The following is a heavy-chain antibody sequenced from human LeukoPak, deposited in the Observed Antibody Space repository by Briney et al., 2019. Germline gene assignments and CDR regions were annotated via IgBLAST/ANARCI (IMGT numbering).Heavy chain of an antibody. V-gene: IGHV1-8*02. CDR3: AGGTASNYGYYYYMDV. J-gene: IGHJ6*03. Sequence: ASVKVSCKASGYTFTSYDINWVRQATGQGLEWMGWMNPNSGNTGYAQKFQGRVTMTRNTSISTAYMELSSLRSEDTAVYYCAGGTASNYGYYYYMDVWGKGTTVTVSS. CDR1: GYTFTSYD. D-gene: IGHD4-11*01. CDR2: MNPNSGNT.